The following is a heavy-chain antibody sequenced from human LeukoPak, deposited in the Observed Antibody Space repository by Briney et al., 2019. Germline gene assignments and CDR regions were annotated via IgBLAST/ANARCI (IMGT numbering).Heavy chain of an antibody. CDR3: ASARGWQLVDDAFDI. V-gene: IGHV3-30-3*01. CDR2: ISYDGSNK. D-gene: IGHD6-13*01. Sequence: GSLRLSCAASGFTFSSYAMHWVRQAPGKGLEWVAVISYDGSNKYYADSVKGRFTISRDNSKNTLYLQMNSLRAEDTAVYYCASARGWQLVDDAFDIWGQGTMVTVSS. J-gene: IGHJ3*02. CDR1: GFTFSSYA.